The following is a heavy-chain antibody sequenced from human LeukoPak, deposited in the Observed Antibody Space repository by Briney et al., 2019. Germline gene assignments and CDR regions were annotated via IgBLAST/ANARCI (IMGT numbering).Heavy chain of an antibody. V-gene: IGHV3-11*04. J-gene: IGHJ4*02. D-gene: IGHD3-22*01. Sequence: GGSLRLSCAASGFTFSDYYMTWIRQAPGKGLEWLSYITSSGSPIYYADSVKGRFTISRDNSKNTLYLQMNSLRAEDTAVYYCARDETSDSSGDDYWGQGTLVTVSS. CDR3: ARDETSDSSGDDY. CDR1: GFTFSDYY. CDR2: ITSSGSPI.